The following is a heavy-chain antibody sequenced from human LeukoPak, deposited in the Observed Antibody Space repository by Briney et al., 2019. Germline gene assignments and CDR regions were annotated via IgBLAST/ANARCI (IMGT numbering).Heavy chain of an antibody. Sequence: PSETLSLTCAVYGGSFSGYYWSWIRQPPGKGLEWIGEINHSGSTNYNPSLKSRVTISVDTSKNQFSLKLSSVTAADTAVYYCARSTGYSSSWYLYSDYWGQGTLVTVSS. CDR3: ARSTGYSSSWYLYSDY. D-gene: IGHD6-13*01. CDR2: INHSGST. V-gene: IGHV4-34*01. CDR1: GGSFSGYY. J-gene: IGHJ4*02.